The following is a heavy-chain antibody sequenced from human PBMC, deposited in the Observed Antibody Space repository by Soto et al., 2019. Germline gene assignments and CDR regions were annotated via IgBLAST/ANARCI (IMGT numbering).Heavy chain of an antibody. CDR1: GFTFTNYV. Sequence: EVQLLESGGALVQPGGSLRLSCAASGFTFTNYVMGWVRQAPGKGLEWVSVISHSDGSTYYADSVKGRFTISRDNSKNTLYLQMYSLRAEDTAVYYCAKEGWYGEYFDYWGQGTLVTVSS. D-gene: IGHD2-15*01. CDR3: AKEGWYGEYFDY. J-gene: IGHJ4*02. V-gene: IGHV3-23*01. CDR2: ISHSDGST.